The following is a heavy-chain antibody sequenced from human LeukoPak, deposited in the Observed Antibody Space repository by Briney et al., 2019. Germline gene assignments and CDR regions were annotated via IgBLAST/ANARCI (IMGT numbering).Heavy chain of an antibody. J-gene: IGHJ4*02. Sequence: GGSLRLSCETSGFTFSETAMSWVRQAPDKGLEWVSTISDSGANTHYADSVKGRFTISRDNAKNSLYLQMNSLRAEDTAVYYCEVPDGPRGNTGLFDYWGQGTLVTVSS. CDR2: ISDSGANT. CDR1: GFTFSETA. D-gene: IGHD1/OR15-1a*01. CDR3: EVPDGPRGNTGLFDY. V-gene: IGHV3-23*01.